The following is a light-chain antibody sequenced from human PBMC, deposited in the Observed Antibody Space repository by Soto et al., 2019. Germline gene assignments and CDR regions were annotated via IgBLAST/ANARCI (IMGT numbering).Light chain of an antibody. J-gene: IGLJ1*01. CDR1: SSDVGGYKY. Sequence: QSALTQPASVSGSPGQSITISCTGTSSDVGGYKYVSWYQQHPGKAPKLMIFEVSNRPSGVSNRFSGSKSGNTASLTISGLQAEYEGDYYCSSYTSSSTYVFGTGTKVTVL. V-gene: IGLV2-14*01. CDR3: SSYTSSSTYV. CDR2: EVS.